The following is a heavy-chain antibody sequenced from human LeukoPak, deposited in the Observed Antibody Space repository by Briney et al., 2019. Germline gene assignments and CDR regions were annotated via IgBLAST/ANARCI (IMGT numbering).Heavy chain of an antibody. CDR1: GGSITSDVW. V-gene: IGHV4-4*02. J-gene: IGHJ4*02. CDR3: ARRYGDSRGYFFDY. D-gene: IGHD4-17*01. Sequence: SGTLSLTCAVSGGSITSDVWWTWVRQSPGKGLEWVGEIYHGGTTNYNPSLKSRVTISVDKSKKQFSLKVTPVTAADTAVYYCARRYGDSRGYFFDYWGQGTLVTVS. CDR2: IYHGGTT.